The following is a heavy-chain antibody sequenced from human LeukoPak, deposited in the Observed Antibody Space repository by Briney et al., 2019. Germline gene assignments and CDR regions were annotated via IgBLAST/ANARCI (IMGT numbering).Heavy chain of an antibody. Sequence: SETLSLTCTVSGGSISSGGYYWSWIRQHPGKGLEWIGYIYYSGSTYYNPSLKSRVTISVDTSKNQFSLKLSSVTAADTAVYFCAKLGGEVRFLEYLRTNYNYYYYMDVWGKGTTVTVSS. J-gene: IGHJ6*03. V-gene: IGHV4-31*03. CDR2: IYYSGST. CDR1: GGSISSGGYY. CDR3: AKLGGEVRFLEYLRTNYNYYYYMDV. D-gene: IGHD3-3*01.